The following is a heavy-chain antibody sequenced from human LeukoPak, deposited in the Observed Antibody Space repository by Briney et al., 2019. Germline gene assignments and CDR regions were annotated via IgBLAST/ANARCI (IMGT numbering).Heavy chain of an antibody. CDR2: ISSSSSYI. J-gene: IGHJ3*02. Sequence: GGSLRPSCAASGFTFSSYSMNWVRQAPGKGLEWVSSISSSSSYIYYADSVKGRFTISRDNAKNSLYLQMNSLRAEDTAVYYCASRRITMVRGVLGAFDIWGQGTMVTVSS. CDR1: GFTFSSYS. CDR3: ASRRITMVRGVLGAFDI. V-gene: IGHV3-21*01. D-gene: IGHD3-10*01.